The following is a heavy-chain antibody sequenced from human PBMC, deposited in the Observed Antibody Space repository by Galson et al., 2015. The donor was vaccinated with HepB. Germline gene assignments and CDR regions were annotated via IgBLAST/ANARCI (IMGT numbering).Heavy chain of an antibody. D-gene: IGHD3-3*01. Sequence: SLRLSCAASGFTFSNYAFHWVRQAPGKGLEYVSSINPNGDGTSYADSVKGRFTVLRDNSKQTLYAQMSSLRPEDTAVSYCVRFNITSRAFHVWGQGTKVTVSP. V-gene: IGHV3-64*05. J-gene: IGHJ3*01. CDR3: VRFNITSRAFHV. CDR2: INPNGDGT. CDR1: GFTFSNYA.